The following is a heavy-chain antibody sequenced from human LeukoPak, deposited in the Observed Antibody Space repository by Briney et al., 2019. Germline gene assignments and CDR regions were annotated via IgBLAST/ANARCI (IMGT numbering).Heavy chain of an antibody. CDR2: ISSNGGST. J-gene: IGHJ1*01. D-gene: IGHD6-19*01. V-gene: IGHV3-64*01. CDR1: GFTFSNYA. Sequence: PGGSLRLSCAASGFTFSNYAMHWVRQAPGKGLEYVSAISSNGGSTYYANSVKGRFTISRDNSKNTLYLQMGSLRAEDTAVYYCAKGAGQWLVPSEYFQYWGQGTLVTVSS. CDR3: AKGAGQWLVPSEYFQY.